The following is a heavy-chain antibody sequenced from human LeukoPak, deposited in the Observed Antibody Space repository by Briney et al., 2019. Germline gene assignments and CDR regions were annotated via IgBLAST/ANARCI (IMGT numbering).Heavy chain of an antibody. CDR3: AKVYQKFVGWLRFEGGLDYYYYMDV. J-gene: IGHJ6*03. V-gene: IGHV3-30*02. Sequence: QTGGSLRLSCAASGFTFSSYGMHWVRQAPGKGLEWVAFIRYDGSNKYYADSVKGRFTISRDNSKNTLYLQMNSLRAEDTAVYYCAKVYQKFVGWLRFEGGLDYYYYMDVWGKGTTVTISS. D-gene: IGHD5-12*01. CDR2: IRYDGSNK. CDR1: GFTFSSYG.